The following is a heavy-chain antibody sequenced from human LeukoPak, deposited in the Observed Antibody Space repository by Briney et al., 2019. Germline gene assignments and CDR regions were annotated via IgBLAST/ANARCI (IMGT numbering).Heavy chain of an antibody. D-gene: IGHD3-22*01. V-gene: IGHV3-11*01. CDR2: ISSSGSTI. J-gene: IGHJ4*02. CDR3: ARDGLDYYDSSGYYYVFDY. Sequence: PGGSLRLSCAASGFTSSDCYMSWIRQAPGKGLEWVSYISSSGSTIYYADSVKGRFTISRDNAKNSLYLQMNSLRAEDTAVYYCARDGLDYYDSSGYYYVFDYWGQGTLVTVSS. CDR1: GFTSSDCY.